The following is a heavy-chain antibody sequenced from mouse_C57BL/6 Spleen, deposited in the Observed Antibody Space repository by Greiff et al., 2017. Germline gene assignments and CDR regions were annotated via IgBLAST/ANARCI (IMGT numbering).Heavy chain of an antibody. J-gene: IGHJ4*01. CDR3: ARRFRYYGSSYYAMDY. Sequence: VQLQQPGAELVKPGASVKMSCKASGYTFTSYWITWVKQRPGQGLEWIGDLYPGSGSTNYNEKFKSKATLTVDTSSSTAYMQLSSLTSEDSAVYYCARRFRYYGSSYYAMDYWGQGTSVTVSS. D-gene: IGHD1-1*01. CDR1: GYTFTSYW. V-gene: IGHV1-55*01. CDR2: LYPGSGST.